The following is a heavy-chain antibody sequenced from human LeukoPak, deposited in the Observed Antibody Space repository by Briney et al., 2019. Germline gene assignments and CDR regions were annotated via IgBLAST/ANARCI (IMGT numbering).Heavy chain of an antibody. D-gene: IGHD4-23*01. V-gene: IGHV3-30*02. CDR2: IWYDGSNK. CDR3: AKDKGNYYFDY. CDR1: GFTFDSYW. Sequence: PGGSLRLSCGASGFTFDSYWMSWVRQAPGEGLEWVAFIWYDGSNKYYADSVKGRFTISRDDSKKEVYLQMNSLRPEDTALYYCAKDKGNYYFDYWGQGALVTVSS. J-gene: IGHJ4*02.